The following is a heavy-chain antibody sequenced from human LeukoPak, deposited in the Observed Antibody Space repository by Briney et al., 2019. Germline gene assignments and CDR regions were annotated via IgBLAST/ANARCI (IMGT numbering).Heavy chain of an antibody. CDR2: IHYSGST. J-gene: IGHJ5*02. V-gene: IGHV4-39*07. Sequence: SETLSLTCTVSGGSISTSSYYWGWIRQPPGKGLEWIGSIHYSGSTYYNPSLKSRVTISVDTSKNQFSLKLSSVTAADTAVYYCARSIVPKSWFDPWGQGTLVTVSS. D-gene: IGHD5-12*01. CDR1: GGSISTSSYY. CDR3: ARSIVPKSWFDP.